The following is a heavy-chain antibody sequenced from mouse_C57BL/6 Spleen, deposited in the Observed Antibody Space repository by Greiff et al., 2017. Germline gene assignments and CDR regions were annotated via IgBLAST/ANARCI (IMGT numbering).Heavy chain of an antibody. J-gene: IGHJ4*01. CDR2: IDPENGDT. CDR3: TTGIYYGNYPYAMDY. V-gene: IGHV14-4*01. Sequence: EVQLQQSGAELVRPGASVKLSCTASGFNIKDDYMHWVKQRPEQGLEWIGWIDPENGDTEYASKFPGKATITADTSSNTAYLQLSSLTSEDTAVYYCTTGIYYGNYPYAMDYWGQGTSVTVSS. D-gene: IGHD2-1*01. CDR1: GFNIKDDY.